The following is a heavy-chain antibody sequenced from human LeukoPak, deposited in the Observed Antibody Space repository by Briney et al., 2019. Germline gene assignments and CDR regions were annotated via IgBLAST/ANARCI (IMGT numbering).Heavy chain of an antibody. CDR2: IYYSGST. J-gene: IGHJ5*02. CDR3: AREPDYDILTGYYFSLERWFDP. Sequence: SETLSLTCTVSGGSISSHYWSWIRQPPGKGLEWIGNIYYSGSTNYNPSLKSRVTISVDTSKNQFSLKLSSVTAADTAVYYCAREPDYDILTGYYFSLERWFDPWGQGTLVTVSS. CDR1: GGSISSHY. V-gene: IGHV4-59*11. D-gene: IGHD3-9*01.